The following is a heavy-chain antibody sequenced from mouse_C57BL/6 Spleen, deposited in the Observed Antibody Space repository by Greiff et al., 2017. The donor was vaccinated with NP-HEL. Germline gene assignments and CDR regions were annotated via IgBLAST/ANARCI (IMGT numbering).Heavy chain of an antibody. Sequence: VKLMESGAELVKPGASVKISCKASGYAFSSYWMNWVKQRPGKGLEWIGQIYPGDGDTNYNGKFKGKATLTADKSSSTAYMQLSSLTSEDSAVYFCARRLTGDWYFDVWGTGTTVTVSS. J-gene: IGHJ1*03. CDR1: GYAFSSYW. CDR2: IYPGDGDT. CDR3: ARRLTGDWYFDV. D-gene: IGHD4-1*01. V-gene: IGHV1-80*01.